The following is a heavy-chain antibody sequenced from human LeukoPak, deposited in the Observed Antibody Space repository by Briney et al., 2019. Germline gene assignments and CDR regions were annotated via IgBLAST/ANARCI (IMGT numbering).Heavy chain of an antibody. J-gene: IGHJ4*02. CDR1: GGSFSAYY. CDR2: INHSGST. Sequence: SETLSLTCAVYGGSFSAYYWSWIRQPPGKGLEWIGEINHSGSTNYNPSLKSRVAISVDTSKNQFSLKLSSVTAADTAMYYCARDQGGSTSYWGQGTLVTVSS. D-gene: IGHD2-2*01. CDR3: ARDQGGSTSY. V-gene: IGHV4-34*01.